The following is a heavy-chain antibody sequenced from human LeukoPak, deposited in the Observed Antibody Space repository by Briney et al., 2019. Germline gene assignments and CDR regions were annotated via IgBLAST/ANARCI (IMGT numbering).Heavy chain of an antibody. CDR1: GFTFNDYT. CDR2: ISWDGGIT. Sequence: QPGGSLRLSCAASGFTFNDYTMHWVRQAPGKGLEWVSLISWDGGITNYVDSVKGRFTISRDNSKNSLSLQMNSLRSEDTALYYCAKDISHSSGYYFSLGGGVGMDVWGPGTTVTVSS. V-gene: IGHV3-43*01. D-gene: IGHD3-22*01. J-gene: IGHJ6*02. CDR3: AKDISHSSGYYFSLGGGVGMDV.